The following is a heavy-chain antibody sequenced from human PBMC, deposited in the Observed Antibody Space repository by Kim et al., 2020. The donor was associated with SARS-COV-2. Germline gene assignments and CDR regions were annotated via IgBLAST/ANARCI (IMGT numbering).Heavy chain of an antibody. CDR1: GFTFSTDS. CDR2: ISSTSRYI. D-gene: IGHD6-19*01. V-gene: IGHV3-21*01. J-gene: IGHJ4*02. Sequence: GGSLRLSCAVSGFTFSTDSMNWVRQAPGKGLEWVSSISSTSRYIYYAYTVKGRFTISRDSAKNSLYLQMNSLRAEDTAVYYCERGPDIAVEQYYFDYWGQGTLVTVSS. CDR3: ERGPDIAVEQYYFDY.